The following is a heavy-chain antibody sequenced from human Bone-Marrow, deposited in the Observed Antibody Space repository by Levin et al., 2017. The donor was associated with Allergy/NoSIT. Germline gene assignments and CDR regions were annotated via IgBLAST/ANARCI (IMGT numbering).Heavy chain of an antibody. CDR2: ISRDGGST. CDR1: GLTLSRDA. J-gene: IGHJ4*02. CDR3: AKSAHDYGNAFDY. Sequence: GEFLKISCAASGLTLSRDALHWVRQAPGKGLEYVSGISRDGGSTEYTNSVKGRFTISRDNSKNTLYLQMGSLRLEDTAVYYCAKSAHDYGNAFDYWGQGILVTVSS. D-gene: IGHD4-17*01. V-gene: IGHV3-64*01.